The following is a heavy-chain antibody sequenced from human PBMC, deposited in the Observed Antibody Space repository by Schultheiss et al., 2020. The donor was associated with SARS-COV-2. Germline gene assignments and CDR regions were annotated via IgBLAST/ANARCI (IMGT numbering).Heavy chain of an antibody. Sequence: SETLSLTCTVSGGSISSGYYHWSWIRQPPGKGLEWIGEINHSGSTNYNPSLKSRVTISVDTSKNQFSLKLSSVTAADTAVYYCARIRLYSSSSYPWGQGTLVTVSS. V-gene: IGHV4-39*07. J-gene: IGHJ5*02. CDR3: ARIRLYSSSSYP. D-gene: IGHD6-6*01. CDR2: INHSGST. CDR1: GGSISSGYYH.